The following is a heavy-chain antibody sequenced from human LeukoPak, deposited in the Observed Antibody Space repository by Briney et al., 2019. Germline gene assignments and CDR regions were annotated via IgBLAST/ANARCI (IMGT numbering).Heavy chain of an antibody. D-gene: IGHD3-22*01. J-gene: IGHJ4*02. CDR1: GFTFSSYA. V-gene: IGHV3-23*01. CDR2: FSGSGGTT. CDR3: AKDYHYYDSSGYH. Sequence: GGSLRLSCAASGFTFSSYAMSWVRQAPGKGLEWVSAFSGSGGTTYYADSVTGRFTISRDNSKNTLYLQMNSLRAEDTAVYYCAKDYHYYDSSGYHWGQGTLVTDSS.